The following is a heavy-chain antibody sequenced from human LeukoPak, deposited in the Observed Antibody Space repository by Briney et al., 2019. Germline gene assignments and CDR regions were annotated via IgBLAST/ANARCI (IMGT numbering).Heavy chain of an antibody. D-gene: IGHD2-15*01. CDR2: IYYSGNT. J-gene: IGHJ4*02. CDR1: GGSITTYY. V-gene: IGHV4-39*01. Sequence: PSETLSLTCTVSGGSITTYYWSWIRQPPGKGLEWIGTIYYSGNTYYNPSLKSRVTISVDTSKNQFSLRLSSVTAADTAVYYCARHICDAGSCYSFDYWGQGTLVTVSS. CDR3: ARHICDAGSCYSFDY.